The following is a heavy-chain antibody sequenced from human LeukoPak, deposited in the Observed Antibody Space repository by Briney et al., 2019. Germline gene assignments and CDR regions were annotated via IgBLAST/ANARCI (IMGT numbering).Heavy chain of an antibody. CDR1: GGSISSHY. V-gene: IGHV4-59*11. Sequence: SETQSLTCTVSGGSISSHYWSWIRQPPGKGLEWIGYIYYSGSTNYNPSLKSRVTISVDTSKNQFSLKLSSVTAADTAVYYCARVLTVRWWFDPWGQGTLVTVSS. CDR3: ARVLTVRWWFDP. J-gene: IGHJ5*02. CDR2: IYYSGST. D-gene: IGHD4-17*01.